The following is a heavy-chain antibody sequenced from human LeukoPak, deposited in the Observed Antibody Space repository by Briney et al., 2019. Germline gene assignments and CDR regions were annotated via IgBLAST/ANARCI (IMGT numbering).Heavy chain of an antibody. CDR2: ISGSGGST. Sequence: GGSLRLSCAAPGFTFSSYAMSWVRQAPGKGLEWVSAISGSGGSTYYADSVKGRFTISRDNSKNTLYLQMNSLRAEDTAVYYCAKSAKGFGELFTGCDYWGQGTLVTVSS. D-gene: IGHD3-10*01. CDR1: GFTFSSYA. CDR3: AKSAKGFGELFTGCDY. J-gene: IGHJ4*02. V-gene: IGHV3-23*01.